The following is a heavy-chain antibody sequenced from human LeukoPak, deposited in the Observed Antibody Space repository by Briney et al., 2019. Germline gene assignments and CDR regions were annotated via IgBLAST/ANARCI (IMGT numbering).Heavy chain of an antibody. CDR2: IRSKANSYAT. CDR1: GFTFSASA. Sequence: GGSLRLSCAASGFTFSASAIHWVRQASGKGLEWVGRIRSKANSYATAYGASVKGRFTISRDDSKNTAYLQMNSLKAEDTAVYYCAHSNYVTNWFDPEDQGTRVMVSS. CDR3: AHSNYVTNWFDP. D-gene: IGHD4-11*01. J-gene: IGHJ5*02. V-gene: IGHV3-73*01.